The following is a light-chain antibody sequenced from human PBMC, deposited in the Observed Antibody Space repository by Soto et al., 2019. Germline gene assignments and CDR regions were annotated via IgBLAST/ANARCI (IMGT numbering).Light chain of an antibody. CDR3: QQANSFPLT. J-gene: IGKJ3*01. CDR1: QGISSW. V-gene: IGKV1-12*01. Sequence: DIQMTQSPSSVSASVGDRVTISCRASQGISSWLAWYQQKPGKAPSLLIYSASTLYTGVPSRFRASGSGTDFTLTISSLQPEDFATYYCQQANSFPLTFGPGTKVDIK. CDR2: SAS.